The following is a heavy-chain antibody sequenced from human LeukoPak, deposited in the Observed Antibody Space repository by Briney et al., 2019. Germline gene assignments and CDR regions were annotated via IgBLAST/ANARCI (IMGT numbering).Heavy chain of an antibody. CDR2: IYYSGST. D-gene: IGHD3-3*01. J-gene: IGHJ4*02. Sequence: PSETLSLTCTVSAGSISSYYWSWIRQPPGKGLEWIGYIYYSGSTNYNPSLKSRVTISVDTSKNQFSLKLSSVTAADTAVYYCARGVGYDFWSGSVFFDYWGQGTLVTVSS. CDR3: ARGVGYDFWSGSVFFDY. V-gene: IGHV4-59*01. CDR1: AGSISSYY.